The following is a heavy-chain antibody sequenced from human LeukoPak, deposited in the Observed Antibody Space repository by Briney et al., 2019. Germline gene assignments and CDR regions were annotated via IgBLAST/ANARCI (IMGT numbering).Heavy chain of an antibody. CDR2: IRYDGSNK. Sequence: GRSLRLSGAASGFTLSSYGMHWVRQAPGKGLEWVAVIRYDGSNKYYADYVRGRFTISRDNSKNTLYLQMNSLRAEDTAVYYCARATSYGDYGNWFDPWGQGTLVTVSS. D-gene: IGHD4-17*01. CDR3: ARATSYGDYGNWFDP. V-gene: IGHV3-33*01. J-gene: IGHJ5*02. CDR1: GFTLSSYG.